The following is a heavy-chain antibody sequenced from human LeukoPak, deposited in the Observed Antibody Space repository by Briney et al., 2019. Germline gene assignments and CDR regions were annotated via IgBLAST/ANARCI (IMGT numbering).Heavy chain of an antibody. CDR3: TRRIRTQNWNDEEDWFDP. CDR1: GFTFSSYS. J-gene: IGHJ5*02. D-gene: IGHD1-1*01. V-gene: IGHV3-21*01. CDR2: ISSSSSYI. Sequence: PGGSLRLSCAASGFTFSSYSMNWVRQAPGKGLEWVSSISSSSSYIYYADSVKGRFTISRDNAKNSLYLQMNSLRAEDTAVYYCTRRIRTQNWNDEEDWFDPWGQGTLVTVS.